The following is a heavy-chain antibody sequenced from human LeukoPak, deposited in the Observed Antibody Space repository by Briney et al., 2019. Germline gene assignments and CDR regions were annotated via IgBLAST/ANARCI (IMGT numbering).Heavy chain of an antibody. D-gene: IGHD2-2*01. CDR2: ISAYNGNT. Sequence: ASVKVSCKASGYTFTSYGISWVRQAPGQGLEWMGWISAYNGNTNYAQKLQGRVTMTTDTSTSTAYMGLRSLRSDDTAVYYCASTHCASPSCYSYYYSGLDVWGQGTTVIVSS. V-gene: IGHV1-18*01. J-gene: IGHJ6*02. CDR3: ASTHCASPSCYSYYYSGLDV. CDR1: GYTFTSYG.